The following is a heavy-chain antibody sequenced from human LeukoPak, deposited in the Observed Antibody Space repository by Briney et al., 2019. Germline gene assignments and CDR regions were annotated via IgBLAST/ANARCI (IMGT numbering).Heavy chain of an antibody. V-gene: IGHV3-7*01. CDR2: IKQDGSEK. Sequence: GGSLRLSCAASGFTFSNYWMSWVRQAPGKGLEWVANIKQDGSEKYYVDSVKGRFTISRDNAKNSLYLQVDSLRAEDRAVYYCAREQIFGVVIVKSYFDIWGQGTLVTVSS. J-gene: IGHJ4*02. CDR1: GFTFSNYW. CDR3: AREQIFGVVIVKSYFDI. D-gene: IGHD3-3*01.